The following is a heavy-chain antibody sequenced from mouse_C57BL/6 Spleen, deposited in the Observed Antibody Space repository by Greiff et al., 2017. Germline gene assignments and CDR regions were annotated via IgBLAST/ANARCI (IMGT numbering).Heavy chain of an antibody. CDR1: GYTFTSYD. D-gene: IGHD1-1*01. J-gene: IGHJ4*01. V-gene: IGHV1-85*01. CDR3: ARGDYGSEDAMDY. CDR2: IYPRDGST. Sequence: QVQLQQSGPELVKPGASVKLSCKASGYTFTSYDINWVKQRPGQGLEWIGWIYPRDGSTKYNEKFKGKATLTVDTPSSTAYMELHSLTSEDSAVYFCARGDYGSEDAMDYWGQGTSVTVSS.